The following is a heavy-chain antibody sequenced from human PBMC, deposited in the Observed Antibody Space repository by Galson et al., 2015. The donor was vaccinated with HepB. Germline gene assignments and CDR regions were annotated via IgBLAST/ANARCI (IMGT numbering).Heavy chain of an antibody. CDR2: ISSSGSTI. D-gene: IGHD3-3*01. CDR1: GFTFSDYY. Sequence: SLRLSCAASGFTFSDYYMSWIRQAPGKGLEWVSYISSSGSTIYYADSVKGRFTISRDNAKNSLYLQMNSLRAEDTAVYYCASGDDFWNLYYYYYMDVWGKGTTVTVSS. V-gene: IGHV3-11*01. J-gene: IGHJ6*03. CDR3: ASGDDFWNLYYYYYMDV.